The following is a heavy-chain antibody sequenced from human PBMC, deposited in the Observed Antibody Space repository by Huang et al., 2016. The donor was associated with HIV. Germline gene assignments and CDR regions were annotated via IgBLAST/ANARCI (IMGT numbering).Heavy chain of an antibody. CDR2: MNPLSGNT. D-gene: IGHD6-25*01. CDR1: GYTFTSYD. J-gene: IGHJ5*02. CDR3: ARGLGPAAWFDP. Sequence: QVQLVQSGAEVKKPGASVRVSCKASGYTFTSYDINWVRQASGPGLEWMGWMNPLSGNTGYAPKFQGRVTMTGNPSISVAYMELRSLRSEDTAVYYCARGLGPAAWFDPWGQGTLVTVSS. V-gene: IGHV1-8*01.